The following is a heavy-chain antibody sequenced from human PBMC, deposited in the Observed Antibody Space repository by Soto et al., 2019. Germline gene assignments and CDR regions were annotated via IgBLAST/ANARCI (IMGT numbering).Heavy chain of an antibody. Sequence: PGGSLRLSCAASGFTFSSYPMNWVRQAPGKGLDWVSSISANGGSTYYADSVKGRFTMSRDNSKNTLYLQVNSLRVEDTAVYYCAKSFRVSIPADTGYWGLGTLVTVSS. V-gene: IGHV3-23*01. CDR2: ISANGGST. CDR1: GFTFSSYP. D-gene: IGHD2-2*01. CDR3: AKSFRVSIPADTGY. J-gene: IGHJ4*02.